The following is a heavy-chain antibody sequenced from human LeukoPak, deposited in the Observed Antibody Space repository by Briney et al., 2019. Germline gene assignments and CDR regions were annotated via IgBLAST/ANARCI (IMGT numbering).Heavy chain of an antibody. CDR1: GYTFSTYG. CDR2: ISAYSGNT. CDR3: ARYTSGRLNPGFYHSYMDV. D-gene: IGHD6-19*01. J-gene: IGHJ6*03. Sequence: ASVKVSCKASGYTFSTYGISWVRQAPGQGLEWMGWISAYSGNTNYAQKLQGRVTMTTDTSTSTAYMERTSLRSDDTAVYYCARYTSGRLNPGFYHSYMDVWGKGTTVTVSS. V-gene: IGHV1-18*01.